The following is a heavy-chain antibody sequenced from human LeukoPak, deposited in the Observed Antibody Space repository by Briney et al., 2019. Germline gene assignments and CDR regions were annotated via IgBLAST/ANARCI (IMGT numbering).Heavy chain of an antibody. J-gene: IGHJ6*03. Sequence: SETLSLTCTVSGGSISSSSYYWSWIRQPPGKGLEWIGYIYYSGSTNYNPSLKSRVTISVDTSKNQFSLKLSSVTAADTAVYYCARGVQIRYYYYMDVWGKGTTVTVSS. V-gene: IGHV4-61*01. CDR1: GGSISSSSYY. CDR3: ARGVQIRYYYYMDV. CDR2: IYYSGST. D-gene: IGHD1-1*01.